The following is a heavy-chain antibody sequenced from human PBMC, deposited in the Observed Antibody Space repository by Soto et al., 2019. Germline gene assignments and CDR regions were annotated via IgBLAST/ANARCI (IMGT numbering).Heavy chain of an antibody. V-gene: IGHV1-69*01. D-gene: IGHD6-19*01. Sequence: QVQLVQSGAEVRKPGSSVKVSCKASGGTFSNYAISWVRQAPGQGLEWMGGIIPIFGTANNAQTFQDRVTITADDSTITAYMELSSLRSEDTAVYYCARLLPPVAGTYYYYGMDVWGQGTTVIVSS. CDR2: IIPIFGTA. J-gene: IGHJ6*02. CDR1: GGTFSNYA. CDR3: ARLLPPVAGTYYYYGMDV.